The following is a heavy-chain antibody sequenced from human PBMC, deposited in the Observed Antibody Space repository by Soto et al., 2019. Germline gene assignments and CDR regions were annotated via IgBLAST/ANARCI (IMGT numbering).Heavy chain of an antibody. CDR3: AKRLHYYGSESYPASPDNFDY. CDR2: ISGSGGST. Sequence: GGSLRLSCAASGFTFRSSAMSWVRQAPGKGLEWVSAISGSGGSTYYADSVKGRFTISRDNSKNTLYLQMNSLRAEDTAVYYCAKRLHYYGSESYPASPDNFDYWGQGTLVTVSS. J-gene: IGHJ4*02. V-gene: IGHV3-23*01. D-gene: IGHD3-10*01. CDR1: GFTFRSSA.